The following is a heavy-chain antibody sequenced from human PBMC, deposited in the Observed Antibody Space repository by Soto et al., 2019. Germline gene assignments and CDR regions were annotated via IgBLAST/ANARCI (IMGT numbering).Heavy chain of an antibody. J-gene: IGHJ4*02. Sequence: RPGGSLRLSCAASGFSFSTYGMHWVRQAPGKGLEWVSVIYWNGGNKGYADSVKGRFTISRDNAKNSLYLQMNSLRAEDTALYYCARDGDSSGYYKNYFDYWGQGTLVTVSS. V-gene: IGHV3-20*04. CDR2: IYWNGGNK. CDR3: ARDGDSSGYYKNYFDY. D-gene: IGHD3-22*01. CDR1: GFSFSTYG.